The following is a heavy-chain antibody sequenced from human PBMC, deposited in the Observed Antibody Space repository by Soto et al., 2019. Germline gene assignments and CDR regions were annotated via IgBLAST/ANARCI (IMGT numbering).Heavy chain of an antibody. CDR3: ARVYITIFGVVIPFYMDV. Sequence: SETLSLTCAVSGGSISSSNWWSWVRQPPGKGLEWIGEIYHSGSTNYNPSLKSRVTISVDTSKNQFSLKLSSVTAADTAVYYCARVYITIFGVVIPFYMDVWGKGTTVTVSS. CDR1: GGSISSSNW. J-gene: IGHJ6*03. V-gene: IGHV4-4*02. CDR2: IYHSGST. D-gene: IGHD3-3*01.